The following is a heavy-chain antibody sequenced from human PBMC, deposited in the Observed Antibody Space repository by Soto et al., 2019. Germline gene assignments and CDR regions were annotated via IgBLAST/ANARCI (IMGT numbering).Heavy chain of an antibody. V-gene: IGHV4-31*03. Sequence: QVQLQESGPGLVKPSQTLSLTCTASGGSISSGGYYWSWIRQHPGKGLEWIGYIYYSGSTYYNPSLKSRVTISVDTSKNQFSLKLSSVTAADTAVYYCARGNSGYDVLYYFDYWGQGTLVTVSS. CDR1: GGSISSGGYY. J-gene: IGHJ4*02. CDR3: ARGNSGYDVLYYFDY. D-gene: IGHD5-12*01. CDR2: IYYSGST.